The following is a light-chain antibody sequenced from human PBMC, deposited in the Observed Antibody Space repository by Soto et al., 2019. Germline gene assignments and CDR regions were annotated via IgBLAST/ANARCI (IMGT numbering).Light chain of an antibody. V-gene: IGKV1-5*03. J-gene: IGKJ2*01. CDR3: QQYSPYSSMYP. Sequence: DIQMTQSPSTLSASVGDRVTITCRASQSISNWLAWYQQKPGKAPQLLIYKASSLESGGLSRFSGSGSGTEITLTIRSLQPADFTTDYCQQYSPYSSMYPFGQGTKLEIK. CDR2: KAS. CDR1: QSISNW.